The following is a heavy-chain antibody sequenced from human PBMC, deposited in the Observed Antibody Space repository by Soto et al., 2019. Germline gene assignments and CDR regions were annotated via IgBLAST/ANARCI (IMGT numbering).Heavy chain of an antibody. Sequence: PGGSLRLSCAASGFTFSSYGMHWVRQAPGKGLEWVAVISYDGSNKYYADSVKGRFTISRDNSKNTLYLQMSSLRAEDTAVYYCVKDGSSGWPYFYDMDAWGQGTTVTVSS. D-gene: IGHD6-19*01. CDR3: VKDGSSGWPYFYDMDA. CDR2: ISYDGSNK. J-gene: IGHJ6*02. V-gene: IGHV3-30*18. CDR1: GFTFSSYG.